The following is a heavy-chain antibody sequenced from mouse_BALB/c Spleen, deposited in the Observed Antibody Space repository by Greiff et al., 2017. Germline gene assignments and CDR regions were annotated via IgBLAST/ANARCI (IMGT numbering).Heavy chain of an antibody. V-gene: IGHV1S81*02. CDR1: GYTFTSYW. CDR2: INPSNGRT. Sequence: QVQLQQPGAELVKPGASVKLSCKASGYTFTSYWMHWVKQRPGQGLEWIGEINPSNGRTNYNEKFKSKATLTVDKSSSTAYMQLSSLTSEDSAVYYCARFITTATYWYFDVWGAGTTVTVSS. J-gene: IGHJ1*01. D-gene: IGHD1-2*01. CDR3: ARFITTATYWYFDV.